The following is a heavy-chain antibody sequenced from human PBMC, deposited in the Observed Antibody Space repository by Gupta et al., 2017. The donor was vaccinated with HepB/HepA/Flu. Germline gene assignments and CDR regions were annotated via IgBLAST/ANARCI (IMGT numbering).Heavy chain of an antibody. CDR1: GFTFSSYA. CDR3: AREMDCSSTSCYEQMGYYYGMDV. Sequence: QVQLVESGGGVVQPGRSLRLSCAASGFTFSSYAMHWVRQTPGKGLEWVAVISYDGSNKYYADSVKGRFTISRDNSKNTLYLQMNSLRAEDTAVYYCAREMDCSSTSCYEQMGYYYGMDVWCQGTTVTVSS. V-gene: IGHV3-30-3*01. D-gene: IGHD2-2*01. J-gene: IGHJ6*02. CDR2: ISYDGSNK.